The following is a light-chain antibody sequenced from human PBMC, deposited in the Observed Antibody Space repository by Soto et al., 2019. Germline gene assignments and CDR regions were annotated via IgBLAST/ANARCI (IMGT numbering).Light chain of an antibody. CDR2: ASN. J-gene: IGKJ5*01. CDR1: QTITGS. V-gene: IGKV1-39*01. CDR3: QQTYSIPIT. Sequence: DIQMTQSPSSLSASVGDRVTITCRASQTITGSLNWYQQRPGKAPNLLIYASNRLQSGVPPRFSGSGSGTDFTLTISSLQPEDFATYYCQQTYSIPITFGQGARLDIK.